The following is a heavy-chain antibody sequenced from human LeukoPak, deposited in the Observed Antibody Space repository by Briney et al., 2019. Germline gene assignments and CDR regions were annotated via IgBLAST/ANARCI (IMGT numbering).Heavy chain of an antibody. J-gene: IGHJ6*03. D-gene: IGHD3-10*01. CDR2: IYTSGST. Sequence: SETLSLTCTVSGGSISSYYWSWIRQPAGKGLEWIGRIYTSGSTNYNPSLKSRVTMSVDTSKNQFSLKLSSVTAADTAVYYCARNYYGSGSYSYYYMDVWGKGTTVTISS. CDR1: GGSISSYY. CDR3: ARNYYGSGSYSYYYMDV. V-gene: IGHV4-4*07.